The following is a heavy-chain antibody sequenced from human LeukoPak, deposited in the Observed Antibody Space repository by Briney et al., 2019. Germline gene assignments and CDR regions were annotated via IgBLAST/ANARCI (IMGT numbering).Heavy chain of an antibody. CDR1: GGSISNKY. Sequence: SETLSLTCTVSGGSISNKYWSWIRQPPGKGLEWIGYIYYSGSTNYNPSLKSRVTISVDTSKNQFSLKLSSVTAADTAVYYCARGRYSSSWYVDYWGQGTLVTVSS. V-gene: IGHV4-59*01. J-gene: IGHJ4*02. CDR2: IYYSGST. CDR3: ARGRYSSSWYVDY. D-gene: IGHD6-13*01.